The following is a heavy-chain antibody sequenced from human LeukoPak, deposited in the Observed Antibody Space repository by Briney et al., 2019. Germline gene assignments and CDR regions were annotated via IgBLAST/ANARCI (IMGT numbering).Heavy chain of an antibody. J-gene: IGHJ4*02. Sequence: GGSLRLSCAASGFSFSSYAMGWVRQAPGKGLEWVSTVNENGGRTYYADSVKGRFTMSRDNSKDTLYLQMNSLRAEDTAVYYCAKGGSGSYPLDYWGQGTLVTVSS. CDR1: GFSFSSYA. V-gene: IGHV3-23*01. CDR2: VNENGGRT. D-gene: IGHD3-10*01. CDR3: AKGGSGSYPLDY.